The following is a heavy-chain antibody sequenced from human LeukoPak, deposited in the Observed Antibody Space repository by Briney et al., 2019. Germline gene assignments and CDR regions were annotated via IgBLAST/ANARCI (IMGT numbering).Heavy chain of an antibody. CDR2: ISAYNGNT. J-gene: IGHJ4*02. CDR1: GYTFTTYG. CDR3: ARQGTYSSAIGMGY. Sequence: RASVKVSCKTSGYTFTTYGISWVRQAPGQGLEWMGWISAYNGNTNYAQKLQGRVTMTTDTSTSTAYVELRSLRSDDTAVYYCARQGTYSSAIGMGYWGQGTLVTVSS. D-gene: IGHD6-19*01. V-gene: IGHV1-18*01.